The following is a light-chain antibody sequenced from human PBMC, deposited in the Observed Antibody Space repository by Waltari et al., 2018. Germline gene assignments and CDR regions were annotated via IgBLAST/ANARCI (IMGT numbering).Light chain of an antibody. CDR1: SSDVGAYNF. CDR3: CSYAGSYTYV. V-gene: IGLV2-11*01. J-gene: IGLJ1*01. Sequence: QSALTQPRSVSGSPGQSVTISCTGTSSDVGAYNFVSWYQQHPGKAPKVMIYDFNNRPSGVPDRFSCVKSGNTASLTISGLQAEDEAYYYCCSYAGSYTYVFGTGTKVTVL. CDR2: DFN.